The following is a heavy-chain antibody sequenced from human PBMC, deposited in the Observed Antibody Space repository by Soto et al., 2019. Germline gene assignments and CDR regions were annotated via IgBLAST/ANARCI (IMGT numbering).Heavy chain of an antibody. CDR3: AHGRGRSLRYFDWLSERKYYFDY. V-gene: IGHV2-5*02. D-gene: IGHD3-9*01. CDR1: GFSLSTSGVG. Sequence: SGPTLVNPTQTLTLTCTFSGFSLSTSGVGVGWIRQPPGKALEWLALIYWDDDKRYSPSLKSRLTITKDTSKNQVVLTMTNMDPVDTATYYCAHGRGRSLRYFDWLSERKYYFDYWGQGTLVTVSS. CDR2: IYWDDDK. J-gene: IGHJ4*02.